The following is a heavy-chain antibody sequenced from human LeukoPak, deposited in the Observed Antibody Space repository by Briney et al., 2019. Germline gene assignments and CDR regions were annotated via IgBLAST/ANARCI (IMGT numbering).Heavy chain of an antibody. CDR3: ARDPVVPVFDIMIFGVVPDY. CDR2: IKQDGSEK. J-gene: IGHJ4*02. D-gene: IGHD3-3*01. V-gene: IGHV3-7*01. CDR1: GFTFSNYW. Sequence: GGSLRLSCVASGFTFSNYWMSWVRQAPGKGLEWVANIKQDGSEKYYVDSVKGRFTISRDNAKNSLYLQMNSLRAEDTAVYYCARDPVVPVFDIMIFGVVPDYWGQGTLVTVSS.